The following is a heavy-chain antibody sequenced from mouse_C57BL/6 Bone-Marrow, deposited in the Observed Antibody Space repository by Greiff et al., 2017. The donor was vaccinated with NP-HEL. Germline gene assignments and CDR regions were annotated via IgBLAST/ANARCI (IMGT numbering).Heavy chain of an antibody. D-gene: IGHD1-1*01. CDR2: IDPENGDT. V-gene: IGHV14-4*01. J-gene: IGHJ2*01. Sequence: EVQFQQSGAELVRPGASVKLSCTASGFNIKDDYMHWVKQRPEQGLEWIGWIDPENGDTEYASKFQGKATITADTSSNTAYLQLSSLTSEDTAVYYCTTDYGSSYGYYFDYWGQGTTLTVSS. CDR3: TTDYGSSYGYYFDY. CDR1: GFNIKDDY.